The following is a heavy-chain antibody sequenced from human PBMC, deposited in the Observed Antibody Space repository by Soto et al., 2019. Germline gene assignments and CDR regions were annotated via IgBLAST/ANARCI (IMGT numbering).Heavy chain of an antibody. V-gene: IGHV1-69*02. CDR3: ARGNDSSGWIYYYYGMDV. CDR2: IIPILGIA. D-gene: IGHD6-19*01. Sequence: QVQLVQSGAEVKKPGSSVKVSCKASGGTFSSYTISWVRQAPGQGLEWMGRIIPILGIANYAQKFQGRVTITADKSTSTAYMELSSLRSEDTAVYYCARGNDSSGWIYYYYGMDVWGQGTTVTVSS. CDR1: GGTFSSYT. J-gene: IGHJ6*02.